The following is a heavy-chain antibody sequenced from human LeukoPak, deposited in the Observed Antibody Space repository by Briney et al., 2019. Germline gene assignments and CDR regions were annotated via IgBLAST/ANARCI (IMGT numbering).Heavy chain of an antibody. D-gene: IGHD4-17*01. V-gene: IGHV1-2*02. CDR3: ARDYGDYGSHWDAFDI. J-gene: IGHJ3*02. CDR2: ISPNSGGT. CDR1: VYTFTDYY. Sequence: ASVKVSCKASVYTFTDYYIHWVRQAPGQGLEWMGWISPNSGGTKYAQKFQGRVTMTRDTSISTVYMELSRLRSDDTAVYYWARDYGDYGSHWDAFDIWGQGTMVTVFS.